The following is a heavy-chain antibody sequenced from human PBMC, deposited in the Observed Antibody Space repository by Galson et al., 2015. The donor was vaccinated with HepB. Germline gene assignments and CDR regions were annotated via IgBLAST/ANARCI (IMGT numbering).Heavy chain of an antibody. CDR2: ISYDGSNK. CDR3: AKDDDFWSGLIDY. D-gene: IGHD3-3*01. J-gene: IGHJ4*02. V-gene: IGHV3-30*18. Sequence: SLRLPCAASGFTFSSDAMHGVRQAPGKGLEGGAIISYDGSNKYYADSVKGRFTISRDNSKNTLYLQMNSLRAEDTAVYYCAKDDDFWSGLIDYWGQGTVVTVSS. CDR1: GFTFSSDA.